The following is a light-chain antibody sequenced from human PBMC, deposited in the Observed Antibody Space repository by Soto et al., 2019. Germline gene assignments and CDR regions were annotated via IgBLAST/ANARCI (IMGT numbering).Light chain of an antibody. CDR3: QQYKTDSRT. V-gene: IGKV1D-16*01. Sequence: DIQMTQSPSSVSASVGDRVTITCRASQGINSWLTWYQQKPGKAPKVLIYAISSLQSGVPSRFSGSGSETEFTLTIISLQPDDFATYYCQQYKTDSRTFGQGTKV. J-gene: IGKJ1*01. CDR2: AIS. CDR1: QGINSW.